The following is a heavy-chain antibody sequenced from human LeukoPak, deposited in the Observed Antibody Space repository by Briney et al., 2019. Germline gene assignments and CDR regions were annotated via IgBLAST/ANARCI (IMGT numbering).Heavy chain of an antibody. J-gene: IGHJ4*02. D-gene: IGHD6-6*01. V-gene: IGHV3-15*01. CDR1: AFTFSHDW. CDR2: IKSKTDGGTT. Sequence: GGSLRLSCAASAFTFSHDWMSWVRQAPGKGLEWVGHIKSKTDGGTTDYAVPVKGRFTISRNDSKNTLYLQMNSLKTEDTAVYYCTRQQLVFDCWGQGTLVTVSS. CDR3: TRQQLVFDC.